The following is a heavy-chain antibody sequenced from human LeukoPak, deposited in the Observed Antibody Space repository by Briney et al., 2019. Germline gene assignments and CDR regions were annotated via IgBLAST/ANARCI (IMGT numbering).Heavy chain of an antibody. V-gene: IGHV5-51*01. CDR2: IYPGDSDT. CDR3: ARRADGYSYGGGFDP. D-gene: IGHD5-18*01. J-gene: IGHJ5*02. CDR1: GYSFTSYW. Sequence: GESLKISCKGSGYSFTSYWIGWVRQMPGKGLEWMGIIYPGDSDTRYSPSFQGQVTVSADKSISTAYLQWSSLKASDTAMYYCARRADGYSYGGGFDPWGQGTLVTVSS.